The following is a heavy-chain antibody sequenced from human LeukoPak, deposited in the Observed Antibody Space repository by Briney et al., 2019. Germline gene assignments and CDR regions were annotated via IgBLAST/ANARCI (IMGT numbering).Heavy chain of an antibody. V-gene: IGHV1-46*01. CDR2: INPSGGST. CDR3: ARVTVGYGYYYYYMDV. D-gene: IGHD2-15*01. CDR1: GYTFTSYY. Sequence: AASVKVSCKASGYTFTSYYMHWVRQAPGQGLEWMGIINPSGGSTSYAQKFQGRVTMTRDMSTSTVYMELSSLRSEDTAVYYCARVTVGYGYYYYYMDVWGKGTTVTVSS. J-gene: IGHJ6*03.